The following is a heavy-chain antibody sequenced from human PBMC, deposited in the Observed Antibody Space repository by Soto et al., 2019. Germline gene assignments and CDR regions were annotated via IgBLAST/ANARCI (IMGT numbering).Heavy chain of an antibody. CDR1: RGSISSSNW. Sequence: SETLSLTCAVSRGSISSSNWWSWVRQPPGKGLEWIGEIYHSGSTNYNPSLKSRVTISVDKSKNQFSLKLSSVTAADTAVYYCARVYYYGSGSYYIDYWGQGTLVTVSS. CDR3: ARVYYYGSGSYYIDY. D-gene: IGHD3-10*01. J-gene: IGHJ4*02. CDR2: IYHSGST. V-gene: IGHV4-4*02.